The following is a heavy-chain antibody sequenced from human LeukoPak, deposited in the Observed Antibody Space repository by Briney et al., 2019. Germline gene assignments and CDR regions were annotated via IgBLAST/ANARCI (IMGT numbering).Heavy chain of an antibody. CDR3: VKDYKTNGRGNDYDGHMETDY. V-gene: IGHV3-9*01. Sequence: GRSLRLSCAASGFTFNDYAMHWVRQTPGKGLEWVSVISWNSDNIAYAGSVKGRFTISRDNAKNSLYLQMNSLRAEDTALYYCVKDYKTNGRGNDYDGHMETDYWGQGTLVTVSS. J-gene: IGHJ4*02. D-gene: IGHD4-23*01. CDR1: GFTFNDYA. CDR2: ISWNSDNI.